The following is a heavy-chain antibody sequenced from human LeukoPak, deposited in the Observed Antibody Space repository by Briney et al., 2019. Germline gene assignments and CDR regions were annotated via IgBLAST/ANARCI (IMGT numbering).Heavy chain of an antibody. J-gene: IGHJ4*02. Sequence: GGSLRLSCAASGFTFSSYWMHWVRQAPGKGLVWVSRIYSDGSSTNYADSVKGRFTISRDNAKNTLYLQVHSLRAEDTALYYCAKTAHSSSWYLPIYDYWGQGTLVTVSS. CDR3: AKTAHSSSWYLPIYDY. CDR1: GFTFSSYW. D-gene: IGHD6-13*01. V-gene: IGHV3-74*01. CDR2: IYSDGSST.